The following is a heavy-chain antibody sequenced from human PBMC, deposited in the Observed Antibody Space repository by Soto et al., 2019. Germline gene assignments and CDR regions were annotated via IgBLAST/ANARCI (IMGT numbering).Heavy chain of an antibody. CDR3: AKDLTRQLAYWLDP. CDR1: GFSFTGYY. CDR2: INAHSGGT. J-gene: IGHJ5*02. Sequence: GASVKFSCKASGFSFTGYYIHWLRQAPGQGLEWMGWINAHSGGTEYAQKFQGRVTLTRDTSISTAYMTLSSLRSDDTAIYYCAKDLTRQLAYWLDPWGQGTQVTV. D-gene: IGHD6-6*01. V-gene: IGHV1-2*02.